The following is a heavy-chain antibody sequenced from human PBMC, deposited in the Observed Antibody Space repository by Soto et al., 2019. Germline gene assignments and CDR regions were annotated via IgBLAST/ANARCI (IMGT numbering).Heavy chain of an antibody. CDR1: GGSFSGYY. V-gene: IGHV4-34*01. CDR3: ADLGYGGYGRNAFDV. Sequence: QVQLQQWGAGLLKPSETLSLTCAVYGGSFSGYYWSWIRQPPGKGLEWIGEINHSGSTNYNPSLRSRVTISVATSKNQFSLKLSSVTAADTAVYYCADLGYGGYGRNAFDVWGQGTMVTVSS. J-gene: IGHJ3*01. D-gene: IGHD4-17*01. CDR2: INHSGST.